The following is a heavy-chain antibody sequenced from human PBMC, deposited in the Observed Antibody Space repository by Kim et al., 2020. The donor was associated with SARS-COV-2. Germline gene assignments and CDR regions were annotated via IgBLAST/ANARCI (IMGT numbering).Heavy chain of an antibody. D-gene: IGHD3-16*01. Sequence: GESLKISCKGSGYSFTSYWISWVRQMPGKGLEWMGRIDPSDSYTNYSPSFQGHVTISADKSISTAYLQWSSLKASDTAMYYCARHVLGILGGGGPPPHWYFDLWSRDTLVTVSS. CDR3: ARHVLGILGGGGPPPHWYFDL. V-gene: IGHV5-10-1*01. CDR1: GYSFTSYW. CDR2: IDPSDSYT. J-gene: IGHJ2*01.